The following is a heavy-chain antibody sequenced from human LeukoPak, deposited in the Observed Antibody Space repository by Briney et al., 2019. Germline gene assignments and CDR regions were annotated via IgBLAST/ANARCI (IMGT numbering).Heavy chain of an antibody. CDR1: GGSFSGYY. CDR2: INHSGST. D-gene: IGHD2-2*01. CDR3: AGIGYCSSTSRPRLRGFDY. J-gene: IGHJ4*02. V-gene: IGHV4-34*01. Sequence: PSETLSLTCAVYGGSFSGYYWSWIRQPPGKGLEWIGEINHSGSTNYNPSLKSRVTISVDTSKNQFSLKLSSVTAADTAVYYCAGIGYCSSTSRPRLRGFDYWGQGTLVTVSS.